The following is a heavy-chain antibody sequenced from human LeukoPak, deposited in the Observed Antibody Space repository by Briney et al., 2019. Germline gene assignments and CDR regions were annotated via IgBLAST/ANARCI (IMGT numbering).Heavy chain of an antibody. CDR1: GFTFSSYG. CDR2: IRYDGSNK. D-gene: IGHD6-13*01. CDR3: AKDLGGIAAAGSDY. J-gene: IGHJ4*02. V-gene: IGHV3-30*02. Sequence: GGSLRLSCAASGFTFSSYGMHWVRQASGKGLEWVAFIRYDGSNKYYADSVKGRFTISRDNSKNTLYLQMNSLRAEDTAVYYCAKDLGGIAAAGSDYWGQGTLVTVPS.